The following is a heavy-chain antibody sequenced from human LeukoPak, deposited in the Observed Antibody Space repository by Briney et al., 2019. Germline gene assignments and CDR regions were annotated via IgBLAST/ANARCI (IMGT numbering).Heavy chain of an antibody. V-gene: IGHV3-21*01. Sequence: GGSLRLSCAASGFTFSSSSMNWVRQAPGKGLEWVSSISSTGSNTYYADSVRGRFTISRDNAKNSLYLQMNSLRAEDTAVYYCARELVVKQDLAYWGQGTLVTVPS. D-gene: IGHD2-15*01. CDR3: ARELVVKQDLAY. CDR1: GFTFSSSS. CDR2: ISSTGSNT. J-gene: IGHJ4*02.